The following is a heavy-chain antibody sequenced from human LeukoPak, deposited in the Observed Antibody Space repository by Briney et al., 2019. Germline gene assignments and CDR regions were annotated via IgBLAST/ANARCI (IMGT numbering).Heavy chain of an antibody. J-gene: IGHJ6*02. Sequence: PSETLSLTCTVSGGSISSGGYYWSWVRQAPGRGLEWVSGVSGRGDVTYYADSVKGRFTVSRDNSKNTLYLQMKSLRDDDTAIYYCAKGNNYQVENYYGMYVWGQGTTVTVSS. V-gene: IGHV3-23*01. CDR3: AKGNNYQVENYYGMYV. D-gene: IGHD1-1*01. CDR2: VSGRGDVT. CDR1: GGSISSGGYY.